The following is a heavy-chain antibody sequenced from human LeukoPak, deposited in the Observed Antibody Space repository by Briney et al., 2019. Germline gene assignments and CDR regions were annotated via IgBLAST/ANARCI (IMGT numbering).Heavy chain of an antibody. Sequence: SETLSLTCAVYGGSFSGYYWSWIRQPPGRGLEWIGEINHSGSTNYNPSLKSRVTISADTSKNQFSLKLSSVTAADTAVYYCATPIAAAGTSFDPWGQGTLVTVSS. CDR2: INHSGST. V-gene: IGHV4-34*01. CDR1: GGSFSGYY. D-gene: IGHD6-13*01. CDR3: ATPIAAAGTSFDP. J-gene: IGHJ5*02.